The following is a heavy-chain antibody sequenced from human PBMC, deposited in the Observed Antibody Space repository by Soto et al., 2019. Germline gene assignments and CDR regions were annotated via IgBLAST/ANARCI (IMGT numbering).Heavy chain of an antibody. CDR3: ARHVSGSSIAAPYFDY. J-gene: IGHJ4*02. CDR2: ISSSSNTI. CDR1: GFTFTSYS. D-gene: IGHD6-6*01. Sequence: EVQLVESGGGLVQPGGSLRLSCAASGFTFTSYSMNWVRQAPGKGLEWVSYISSSSNTIYYADSVKGRFTISRDNAKTSLYLQMSRLTAEDTAVYYCARHVSGSSIAAPYFDYWGQGTLVTVSS. V-gene: IGHV3-48*01.